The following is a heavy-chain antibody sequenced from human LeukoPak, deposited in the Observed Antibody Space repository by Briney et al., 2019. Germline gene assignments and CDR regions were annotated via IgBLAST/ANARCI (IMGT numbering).Heavy chain of an antibody. CDR2: ISGSGGST. V-gene: IGHV3-23*01. D-gene: IGHD3-9*01. CDR3: AKSVALYDILTGYLSQYYLDY. CDR1: GFTFSSYA. J-gene: IGHJ4*02. Sequence: GGSLRLSCAASGFTFSSYAMSWVRQAPGKGLEWVSAISGSGGSTYYADSVKGRFTISRDNSKNTLYLQMNSLRAEDTAVYYCAKSVALYDILTGYLSQYYLDYWGQGTLVTVSS.